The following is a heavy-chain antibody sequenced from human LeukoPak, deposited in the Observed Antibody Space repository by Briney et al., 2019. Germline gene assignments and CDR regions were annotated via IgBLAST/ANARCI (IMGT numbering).Heavy chain of an antibody. D-gene: IGHD3-22*01. Sequence: GGSLRLSCAASEFSFGSNYMTWVRQAPGKGLEWVSAISGSGGSTYYADSVKGRFTISSDNSKNTLYLQMNSLRAEDTAVYYCAKASVVITTTYWGQGTLVTVSS. CDR3: AKASVVITTTY. J-gene: IGHJ4*02. V-gene: IGHV3-23*01. CDR1: EFSFGSNY. CDR2: ISGSGGST.